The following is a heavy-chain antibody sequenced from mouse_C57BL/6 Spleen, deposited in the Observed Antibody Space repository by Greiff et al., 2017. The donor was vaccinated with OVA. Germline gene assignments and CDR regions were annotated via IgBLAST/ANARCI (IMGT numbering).Heavy chain of an antibody. CDR3: ARWGRWSGYFDY. CDR1: GYTFTSYW. V-gene: IGHV1-61*01. Sequence: QVQLQQPGAELVRPGSSVKLSCKASGYTFTSYWMDWVKQRPGQGLEWIGNIYPSDSETHYNQKFKDKATLTVDKSSSTAYMQLSSLTSEDSAVYSCARWGRWSGYFDYWGQGTTLTVSS. D-gene: IGHD1-1*02. CDR2: IYPSDSET. J-gene: IGHJ2*01.